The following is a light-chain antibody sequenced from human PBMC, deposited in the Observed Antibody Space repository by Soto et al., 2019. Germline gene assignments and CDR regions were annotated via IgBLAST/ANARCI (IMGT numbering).Light chain of an antibody. CDR1: SGSVSTSYY. Sequence: QTVVTQEPSFSVSPGGTVTLTCGLSSGSVSTSYYPSWYQQTPGQAPRTLIYSTNIRSSGVPDRFSGSILGNKAALTITGAQADDESDYYCVLYIGSSISMFGGGTKLTVL. J-gene: IGLJ3*02. CDR3: VLYIGSSISM. CDR2: STN. V-gene: IGLV8-61*01.